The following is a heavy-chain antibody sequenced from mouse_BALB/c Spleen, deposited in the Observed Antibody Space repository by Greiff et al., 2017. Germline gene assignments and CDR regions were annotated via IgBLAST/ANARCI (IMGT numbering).Heavy chain of an antibody. V-gene: IGHV5-6-5*01. J-gene: IGHJ2*01. CDR2: ISSGGST. CDR1: GFTFSSYA. CDR3: ARGWNYYGSSPYFDY. D-gene: IGHD1-1*01. Sequence: EVKLVESGGGLVKPGGSLKLSCAASGFTFSSYAMSWVRQTPEKRLEWVASISSGGSTYYPDSVKGRFTISRDNARNILYLQMSSLRSEDTAMYYCARGWNYYGSSPYFDYWGQGTTLTVSS.